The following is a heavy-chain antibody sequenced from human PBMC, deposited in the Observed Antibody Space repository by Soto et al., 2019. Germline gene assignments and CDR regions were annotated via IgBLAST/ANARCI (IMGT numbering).Heavy chain of an antibody. CDR1: GFSFSNYW. Sequence: GGSLRLSCAASGFSFSNYWMNWVRRAPGKGLEWLANIKQDGSEKYYVDSVKGRFTISRDNAKNSLYLQMSSVRAEDTAVYYSARGTGWYPDYWGQGTLVTVSS. V-gene: IGHV3-7*01. CDR3: ARGTGWYPDY. CDR2: IKQDGSEK. J-gene: IGHJ4*02. D-gene: IGHD6-19*01.